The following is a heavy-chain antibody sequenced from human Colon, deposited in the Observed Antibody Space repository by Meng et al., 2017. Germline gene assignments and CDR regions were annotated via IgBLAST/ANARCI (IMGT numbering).Heavy chain of an antibody. Sequence: GESLKISCKGSGYRFMNTWLGWVRQTPERGLEWMGIMYPDDADIYYSPALVGQVTMSVDKSISTAFLQWNSVKASDTAIYYCAKVSPSSAIYYFDYWGQGTQVTVSS. D-gene: IGHD3-10*01. CDR1: GYRFMNTW. CDR2: MYPDDADI. CDR3: AKVSPSSAIYYFDY. J-gene: IGHJ4*02. V-gene: IGHV5-51*01.